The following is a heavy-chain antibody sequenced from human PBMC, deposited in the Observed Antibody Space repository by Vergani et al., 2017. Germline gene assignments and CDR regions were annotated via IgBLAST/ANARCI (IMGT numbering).Heavy chain of an antibody. CDR2: IYPADSDT. J-gene: IGHJ4*02. V-gene: IGHV5-51*03. D-gene: IGHD1-1*01. CDR1: EYSFGNYW. CDR3: ARRTTYTES. Sequence: EVELVQSGPEMRKPGESLKISCKGSEYSFGNYWIGWVRQMPGKGLEWMGIIYPADSDTRYSPSFQGQVTISADKSISTAFLQWDSLKASDTALDYCARRTTYTESGGQGTLVTVSS.